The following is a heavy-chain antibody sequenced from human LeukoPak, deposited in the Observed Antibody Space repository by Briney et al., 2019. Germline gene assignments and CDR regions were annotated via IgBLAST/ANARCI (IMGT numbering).Heavy chain of an antibody. V-gene: IGHV1-69*05. CDR1: GGTFSSYA. Sequence: SSVKVSCTASGGTFSSYAISWVRQAPGQGLEWIGGIIRIFGTANYAQKLQGRVTITTDDSTSTAYLEVNSLRAEGMAVYYCARAESPEDYWGQGTLVTVSS. CDR3: ARAESPEDY. CDR2: IIRIFGTA. J-gene: IGHJ4*02.